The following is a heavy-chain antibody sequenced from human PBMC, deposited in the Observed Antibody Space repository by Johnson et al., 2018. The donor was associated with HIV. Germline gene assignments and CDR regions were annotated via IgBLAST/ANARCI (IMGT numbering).Heavy chain of an antibody. J-gene: IGHJ3*02. D-gene: IGHD2-21*01. V-gene: IGHV3-30*15. CDR2: DGGNK. CDR3: TTSYCGGDCYPSGGAFDI. Sequence: DGGNKYYADSVKGRVTISGDNSKNTLYLQMSSLRAEDTAVYYCTTSYCGGDCYPSGGAFDIWGQGTMVTVSS.